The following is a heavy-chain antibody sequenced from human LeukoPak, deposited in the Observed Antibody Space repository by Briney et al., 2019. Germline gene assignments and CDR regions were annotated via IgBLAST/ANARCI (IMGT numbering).Heavy chain of an antibody. CDR3: ARTERYSSGLIDY. CDR1: GFTFSRYS. V-gene: IGHV3-48*04. J-gene: IGHJ4*02. CDR2: ISSTSSTI. D-gene: IGHD6-19*01. Sequence: QSGGSLRLSCAASGFTFSRYSMNWVRQAPGKGLEWVSYISSTSSTIYYADSVKGRFTISRDNAKNTLYLQMNSLRAEDTAVYYCARTERYSSGLIDYWGQGTLVTVSS.